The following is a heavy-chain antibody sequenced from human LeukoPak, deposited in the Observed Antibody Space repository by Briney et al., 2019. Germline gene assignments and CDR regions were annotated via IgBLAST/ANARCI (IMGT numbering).Heavy chain of an antibody. CDR1: GGTFSSYA. CDR3: ARVGADGSSSAFDY. Sequence: SVKVSCKASGGTFSSYAIRWVRQAPGQGLEWMGGIIPIFGTANYAQKFQGRVTITADKSTSTAYMELSSLRSEDTAVYYCARVGADGSSSAFDYWGQGTLVTVSS. D-gene: IGHD5-24*01. V-gene: IGHV1-69*06. CDR2: IIPIFGTA. J-gene: IGHJ4*02.